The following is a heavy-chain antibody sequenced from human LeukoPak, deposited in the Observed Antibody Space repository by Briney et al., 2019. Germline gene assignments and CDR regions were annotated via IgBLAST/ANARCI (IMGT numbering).Heavy chain of an antibody. D-gene: IGHD2-15*01. CDR1: GGSISNYY. Sequence: SETLSLICTVSGGSISNYYWSWIRQPAGKGLEWIGRKYARGSSNYNPTVQSRVTMSVDTSKNQFSLKLRSVTAADTAVYYCARGRYCSADICTGGDSFDIWGQGTMVSVSP. V-gene: IGHV4-4*07. CDR3: ARGRYCSADICTGGDSFDI. J-gene: IGHJ3*02. CDR2: KYARGSS.